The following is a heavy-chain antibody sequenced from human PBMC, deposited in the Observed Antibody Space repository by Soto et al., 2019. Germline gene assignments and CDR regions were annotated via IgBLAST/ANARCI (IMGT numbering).Heavy chain of an antibody. J-gene: IGHJ4*02. V-gene: IGHV1-18*01. CDR1: GYTFTSYG. Sequence: QVQLVQSGAEVKKPGASVKVSCKASGYTFTSYGISWVRQAPGQGLEWMGWISAYNGNTNYAQSFQGRVTLTRDASISTAYMDLTRLTSGDAAVYYCARSSTYNFDSSGYYDYWGQGTLVTVSS. CDR2: ISAYNGNT. CDR3: ARSSTYNFDSSGYYDY. D-gene: IGHD3-22*01.